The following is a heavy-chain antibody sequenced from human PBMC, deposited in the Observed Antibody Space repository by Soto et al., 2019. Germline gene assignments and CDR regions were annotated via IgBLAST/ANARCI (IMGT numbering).Heavy chain of an antibody. CDR1: GYTFTSYA. CDR3: ARGPGGPDGPGDY. J-gene: IGHJ4*02. V-gene: IGHV1-3*01. Sequence: QVQLVQSGAEVKKPGASVKVSCKASGYTFTSYAMHWVHQAPGQRLEWMGWINAGNGNTKYSQKFQGRVTITRDTSASTAYMELSGLRSEDTAVYYCARGPGGPDGPGDYWGQGTLVTVSS. D-gene: IGHD2-15*01. CDR2: INAGNGNT.